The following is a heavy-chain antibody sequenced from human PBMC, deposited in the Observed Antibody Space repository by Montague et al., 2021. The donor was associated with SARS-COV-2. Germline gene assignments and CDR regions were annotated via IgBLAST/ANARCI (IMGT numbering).Heavy chain of an antibody. Sequence: SVKVSCKASGYTFTGYYIHWIRQAPGQGLEWIGWINPDTGGTSSAQKFQGRVTLTREMSLTSAYMELSRLTSDDTAVYYCVILLEIVGFSGTIEGRDFWGRGTLVTVTS. CDR2: INPDTGGT. V-gene: IGHV1-2*02. CDR3: VILLEIVGFSGTIEGRDF. J-gene: IGHJ4*02. D-gene: IGHD3-3*01. CDR1: GYTFTGYY.